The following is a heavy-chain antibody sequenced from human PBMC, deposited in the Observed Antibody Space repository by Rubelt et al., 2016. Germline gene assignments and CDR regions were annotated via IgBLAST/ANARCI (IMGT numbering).Heavy chain of an antibody. CDR2: ISYDGSNK. D-gene: IGHD2-21*01. CDR3: ARNYGGFDY. Sequence: QAPGKGLEWVAVISYDGSNKYYADSVKGRFTISRDNSKNTLYLQMNSLRAEDTAVYYCARNYGGFDYWGQGTLVTVSS. J-gene: IGHJ4*02. V-gene: IGHV3-30*04.